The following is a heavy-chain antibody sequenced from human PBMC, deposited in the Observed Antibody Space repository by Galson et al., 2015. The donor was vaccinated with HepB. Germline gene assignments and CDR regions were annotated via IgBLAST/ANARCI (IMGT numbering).Heavy chain of an antibody. J-gene: IGHJ4*02. D-gene: IGHD2-21*02. Sequence: SLRLSCAVSGFTYSNYWMSWVRQAPGRGLEWVANIKYDGSEKYYVRSVEGRFTVSRDNAQNSLYLHMSSLGAEDTAVYYCARGWDIEVTANFDYWGQGALVTASS. CDR3: ARGWDIEVTANFDY. CDR2: IKYDGSEK. V-gene: IGHV3-7*03. CDR1: GFTYSNYW.